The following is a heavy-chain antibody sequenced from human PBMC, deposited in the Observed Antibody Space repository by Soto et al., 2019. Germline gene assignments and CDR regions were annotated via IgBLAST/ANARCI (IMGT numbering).Heavy chain of an antibody. CDR3: AHGQSGHNCGWNEGYLDY. V-gene: IGHV2-5*02. CDR1: GFSLSTSGVG. CDR2: RYWDDDN. D-gene: IGHD1-1*01. Sequence: QITLWESGPTLVMSTQTLTLTCTFCGFSLSTSGVGVGWLRHPPGQALEWLAFRYWDDDNRFSPSLKSRVTVTKYTARNLVFLTMSNMDHVDTATYCRAHGQSGHNCGWNEGYLDYGGQGILVTVSS. J-gene: IGHJ4*02.